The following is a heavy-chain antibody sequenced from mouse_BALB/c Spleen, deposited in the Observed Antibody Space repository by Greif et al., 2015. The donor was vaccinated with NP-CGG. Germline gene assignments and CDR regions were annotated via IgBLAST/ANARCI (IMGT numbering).Heavy chain of an antibody. Sequence: QVQLQQSGPELVKPGASVKISCKASGYAFSSSWMNWVKQRPGQGLEWIGRIYPGDGDTNCNGKFKGKATLTADKSSSTAYMQLSSLTSVDSAVYFCARSGDYCGSSPAWFAYWGQGTLVTVSA. J-gene: IGHJ3*01. CDR3: ARSGDYCGSSPAWFAY. CDR2: IYPGDGDT. D-gene: IGHD1-1*01. V-gene: IGHV1-82*01. CDR1: GYAFSSSW.